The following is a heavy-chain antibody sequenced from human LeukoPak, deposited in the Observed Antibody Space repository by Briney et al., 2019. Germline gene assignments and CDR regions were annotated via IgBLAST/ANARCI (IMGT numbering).Heavy chain of an antibody. CDR2: ISGSGGST. Sequence: GGSLRRSCAASGFTFSSYAMSWVRQAPGKGLEWVSAISGSGGSTYYADSVKGRFTISRDNSKNTLYLQMNSLRAEDTAVYYCAKAYCSSTSCPPAIDPWGQGTLVTVSS. D-gene: IGHD2-2*01. CDR3: AKAYCSSTSCPPAIDP. J-gene: IGHJ5*02. V-gene: IGHV3-23*01. CDR1: GFTFSSYA.